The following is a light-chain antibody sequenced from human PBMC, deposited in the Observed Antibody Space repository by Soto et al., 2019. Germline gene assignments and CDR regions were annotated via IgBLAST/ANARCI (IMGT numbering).Light chain of an antibody. J-gene: IGLJ1*01. CDR2: EDN. V-gene: IGLV6-57*04. CDR3: QSYDSSNEV. CDR1: SGSFASNY. Sequence: NFMLTQPHSVSESPGKTVTISCTRSSGSFASNYVQWYQQRPGSAPTTVIYEDNQRPSGVPDRFSGSIDSSSNSASLTISGLKTEDEADYYCQSYDSSNEVFGTGTKLTVL.